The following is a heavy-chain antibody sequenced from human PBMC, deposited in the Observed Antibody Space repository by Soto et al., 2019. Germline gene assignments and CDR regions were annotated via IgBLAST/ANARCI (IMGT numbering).Heavy chain of an antibody. CDR2: ITRNSDGGRT. J-gene: IGHJ6*02. V-gene: IGHV3-15*07. CDR3: TTGSEAGV. D-gene: IGHD6-25*01. Sequence: EVQLVESGGGLVKPGGSLRLSCAASGFTFYNSWMNWVRQAPGKGLEWVGRITRNSDGGRTDYAAPVKGRFPISRDDSENLLYLQMNSLKTEDTAVYYFTTGSEAGVWGQGNKVSVSS. CDR1: GFTFYNSW.